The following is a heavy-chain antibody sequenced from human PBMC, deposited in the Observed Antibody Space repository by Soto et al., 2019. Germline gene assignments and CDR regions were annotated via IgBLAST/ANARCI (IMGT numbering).Heavy chain of an antibody. D-gene: IGHD5-18*01. Sequence: SETLSLTCTVSGGSISSYYWSWIRQPPGKGLEWIGYIYYSGSTNYNPSLKSRVTISVDTSKNQFSLKLSSVTAADTAVYYCARSRREGGYSLIMNDAFDIWGQGTMVTVSS. CDR3: ARSRREGGYSLIMNDAFDI. CDR1: GGSISSYY. J-gene: IGHJ3*02. CDR2: IYYSGST. V-gene: IGHV4-59*01.